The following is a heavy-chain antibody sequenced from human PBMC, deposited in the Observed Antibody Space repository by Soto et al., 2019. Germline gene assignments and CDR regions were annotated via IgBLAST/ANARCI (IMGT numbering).Heavy chain of an antibody. CDR1: GYTFSTYG. CDR2: IGAYNGDT. J-gene: IGHJ3*02. CDR3: ARDRGYSPDSFDI. Sequence: ASVKVSCMASGYTFSTYGISWVRQAPGQGLKWMGWIGAYNGDTNYAQKLQGRVTMTTDTSTSTAYMELTSLRSDDTAIYYCARDRGYSPDSFDIWGQGTMVTVSS. D-gene: IGHD5-18*01. V-gene: IGHV1-18*01.